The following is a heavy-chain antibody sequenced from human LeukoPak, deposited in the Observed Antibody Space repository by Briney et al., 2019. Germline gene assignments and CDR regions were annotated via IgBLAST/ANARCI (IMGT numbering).Heavy chain of an antibody. V-gene: IGHV5-51*01. CDR3: ARQNYYDSKGAFDI. Sequence: GESLKISCKGSGYRFTNYWIGWVRQMPGKGLEWMGIIYPADSDTKYSPSFQGQVTISADKSISTAYLQWSSLKASDTAMYYCARQNYYDSKGAFDIWGQGTMVTVSS. CDR2: IYPADSDT. CDR1: GYRFTNYW. D-gene: IGHD3-22*01. J-gene: IGHJ3*02.